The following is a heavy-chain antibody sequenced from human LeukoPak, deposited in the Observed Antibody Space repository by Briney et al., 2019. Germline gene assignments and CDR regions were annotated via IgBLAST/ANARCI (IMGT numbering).Heavy chain of an antibody. J-gene: IGHJ3*02. CDR1: GYTFTGYY. CDR3: AREGSHYYDSSGPFDI. Sequence: ASVKVSCKASGYTFTGYYMHWVRQAPGHGLEWMGWINPNSGGTNYAQKFQGRVTMTRDTSISTAYMELSRLRSDDTAVYYCAREGSHYYDSSGPFDIWGQGTMVTVSS. D-gene: IGHD3-22*01. CDR2: INPNSGGT. V-gene: IGHV1-2*02.